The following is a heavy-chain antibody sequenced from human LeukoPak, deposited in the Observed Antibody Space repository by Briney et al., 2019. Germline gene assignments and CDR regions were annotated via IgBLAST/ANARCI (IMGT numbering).Heavy chain of an antibody. Sequence: ASQTLSLTCAVSGGSISSGGYSWSWIRQPPGKGLEWIGYIYHSGSTYYNPSLKSRVTISVDRSKNQFSLKLSSVTAADTAVYYCAREGGSGSLLYYFDYWGQGTLVTVSS. CDR3: AREGGSGSLLYYFDY. V-gene: IGHV4-30-2*01. J-gene: IGHJ4*02. CDR2: IYHSGST. D-gene: IGHD3-10*01. CDR1: GGSISSGGYS.